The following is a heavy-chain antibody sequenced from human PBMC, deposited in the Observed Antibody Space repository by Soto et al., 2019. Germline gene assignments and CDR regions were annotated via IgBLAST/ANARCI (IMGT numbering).Heavy chain of an antibody. V-gene: IGHV3-11*05. CDR3: ARVRAAYCGGDCYPSRGWFDP. D-gene: IGHD2-21*02. CDR2: ISSSSSYT. J-gene: IGHJ5*02. Sequence: PGGSLRLSCAASGFTFSDYYMSWIRQAPGKGLEWVSYISSSSSYTNYADSVKGRFTISRDNTKNSLYLQMNSLRAEDTAVYYCARVRAAYCGGDCYPSRGWFDPWGQGTLVTVSS. CDR1: GFTFSDYY.